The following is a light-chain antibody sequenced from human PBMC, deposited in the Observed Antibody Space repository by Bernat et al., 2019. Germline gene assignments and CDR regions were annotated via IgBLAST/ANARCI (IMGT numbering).Light chain of an antibody. CDR1: QSISHY. V-gene: IGKV1-39*01. CDR2: AAS. CDR3: QQSFADIWT. Sequence: DILLTQSPSSLSASVGDRVTITCRASQSISHYLIWYQQSPGKAPRVLIYAASTLQSGVPSRFSGSGFGTNFTLTISSLVTEDFATYYCQQSFADIWTFGQGTKVEIK. J-gene: IGKJ1*01.